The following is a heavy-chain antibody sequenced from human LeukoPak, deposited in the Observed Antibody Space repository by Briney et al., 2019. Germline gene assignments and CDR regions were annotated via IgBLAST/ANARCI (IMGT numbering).Heavy chain of an antibody. J-gene: IGHJ4*02. CDR3: ARQQPELDY. CDR2: IYYSGNT. D-gene: IGHD1-14*01. Sequence: SETLSLTCTVSGGSISSSSYYWGWIRQPPGKGLEWIGSIYYSGNTYYNPSLKSRVTISVDTSKNQFSLKLSSVVAADTAVYYCARQQPELDYWGQGTLVTVSS. V-gene: IGHV4-39*01. CDR1: GGSISSSSYY.